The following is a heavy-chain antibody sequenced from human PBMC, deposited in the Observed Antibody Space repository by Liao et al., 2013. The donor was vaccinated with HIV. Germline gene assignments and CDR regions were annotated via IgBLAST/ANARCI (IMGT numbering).Heavy chain of an antibody. J-gene: IGHJ3*02. CDR3: ARAGVVQDVFHI. CDR2: IYSTGST. D-gene: IGHD3-3*01. V-gene: IGHV4-4*09. CDR1: GGSMSSYY. Sequence: QVQLQESGPGVVKPSQILSLTCSVSGGSMSSYYWNWIRQPAGKGLEWIGHIYSTGSTNYNPSFRSRVTVSLDTSNSHLSLRLTSVTAADTAVYYCARAGVVQDVFHIWGQGTMVTVSS.